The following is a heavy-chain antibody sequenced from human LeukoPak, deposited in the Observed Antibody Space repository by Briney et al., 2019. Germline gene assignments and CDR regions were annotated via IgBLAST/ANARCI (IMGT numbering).Heavy chain of an antibody. D-gene: IGHD2-21*01. Sequence: PGGSLRLSCAASGFTFSSYAMSWVRQAPGKGLEWVSAISGSGGSTYYADFVKGRFTISRDNSKNTLYLQMNSLRAEDTAVYYCAKFLPTHIVVANYYFDYWGQGTLVTVSS. V-gene: IGHV3-23*01. J-gene: IGHJ4*02. CDR2: ISGSGGST. CDR1: GFTFSSYA. CDR3: AKFLPTHIVVANYYFDY.